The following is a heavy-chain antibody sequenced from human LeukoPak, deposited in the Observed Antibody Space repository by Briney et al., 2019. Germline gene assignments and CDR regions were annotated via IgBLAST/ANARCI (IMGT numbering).Heavy chain of an antibody. D-gene: IGHD2-21*02. CDR1: GFTFSSYA. J-gene: IGHJ6*02. CDR3: AKNCGSDCGDVYYYYYYGMDV. Sequence: TGGSLRLSCAASGFTFSSYAMTWVRQAPGKGLEGVSAVSGSGGSTSYADSARGRFTISRDNSKNTLYLQMNSLRVEDTAKYYCAKNCGSDCGDVYYYYYYGMDVWGQGTTVTVSS. V-gene: IGHV3-23*01. CDR2: VSGSGGST.